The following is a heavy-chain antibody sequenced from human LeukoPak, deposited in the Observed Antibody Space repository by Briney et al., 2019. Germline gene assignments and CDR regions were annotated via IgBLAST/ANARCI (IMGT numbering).Heavy chain of an antibody. Sequence: SSETLSLTCTVSGGSISSGGYYWSWIRQHPGKGLEWIGYIYYSGSTYYNPSLKSRVTISVDKSKNQFSLKLSSVTAADTAVYYCARALGIAAAGISRGGGYWGQGTLVTVSS. CDR3: ARALGIAAAGISRGGGY. D-gene: IGHD6-13*01. CDR2: IYYSGST. CDR1: GGSISSGGYY. J-gene: IGHJ4*02. V-gene: IGHV4-31*03.